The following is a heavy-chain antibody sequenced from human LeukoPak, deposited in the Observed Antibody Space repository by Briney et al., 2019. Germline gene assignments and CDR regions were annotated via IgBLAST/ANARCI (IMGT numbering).Heavy chain of an antibody. CDR2: IYYSGST. CDR1: GGSLSSSSYY. D-gene: IGHD4-17*01. V-gene: IGHV4-39*07. Sequence: SETLSLTCTVSGGSLSSSSYYWGWLRQPPGTGLEWIGSIYYSGSTYYNPSLKSRVTISVDTSKNQFSLKLSSVTAADTAVYYCARDIDYGTDYWGQGTLVTVSS. J-gene: IGHJ4*02. CDR3: ARDIDYGTDY.